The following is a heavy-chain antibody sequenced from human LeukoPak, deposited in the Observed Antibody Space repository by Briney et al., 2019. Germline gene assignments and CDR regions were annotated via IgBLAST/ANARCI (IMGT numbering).Heavy chain of an antibody. J-gene: IGHJ6*03. CDR2: INHSGST. CDR1: GGSFSGYY. D-gene: IGHD2-15*01. CDR3: ARTPQDFYYMDV. Sequence: SETLSLTCAVYGGSFSGYYWCWIRQPPGKGLEWIGEINHSGSTNYNPSLKSRVTISVDTSKNQFSLKLSSVPAADTAVYYCARTPQDFYYMDVWGKGTTVTVSS. V-gene: IGHV4-34*01.